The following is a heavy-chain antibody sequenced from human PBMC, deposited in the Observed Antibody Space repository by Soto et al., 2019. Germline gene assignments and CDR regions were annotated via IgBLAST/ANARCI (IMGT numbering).Heavy chain of an antibody. CDR1: GFIFGRFG. CDR3: AGDHESGFGDSFPPGFDY. J-gene: IGHJ4*02. CDR2: IWNDGSNK. V-gene: IGHV3-33*01. D-gene: IGHD2-21*02. Sequence: QVQLVESGGGVVQPGRSLKLSCAASGFIFGRFGMNWVRQPPGKGLEWVAVIWNDGSNKLYADSVQGRFTISRDNSKNTFYLDMDSLRAEDTAVYDCAGDHESGFGDSFPPGFDYWGQGTLVTVSS.